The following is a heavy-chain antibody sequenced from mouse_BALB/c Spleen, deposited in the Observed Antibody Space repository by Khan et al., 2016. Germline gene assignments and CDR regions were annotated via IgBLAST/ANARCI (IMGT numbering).Heavy chain of an antibody. CDR3: TRRDGWTMDY. Sequence: EVELVESGGGLVKPGGSLKLSCAASGFTFSTYGMSWVRQTPDKRLEWVATISSGGDYIFYLDSLRGRFTISRDNARNTLYLQMSSLKSEDTAMYYCTRRDGWTMDYWGQGTSVTVSS. CDR2: ISSGGDYI. J-gene: IGHJ4*01. V-gene: IGHV5-6*03. D-gene: IGHD2-3*01. CDR1: GFTFSTYG.